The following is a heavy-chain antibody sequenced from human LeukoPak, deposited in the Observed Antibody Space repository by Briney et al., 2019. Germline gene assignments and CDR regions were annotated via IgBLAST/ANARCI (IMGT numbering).Heavy chain of an antibody. Sequence: PGGSLRLSCAASGFTFRNYVMSWVRQAPGKGLEWVSTIGNTGGTTYYADSVKGRFIISRDNSKNTVYLQMNSLRAEVTAIYYCAKGRSGSHYDAFDVWGQGTMVTVSS. D-gene: IGHD5-12*01. V-gene: IGHV3-23*01. CDR1: GFTFRNYV. J-gene: IGHJ3*01. CDR2: IGNTGGTT. CDR3: AKGRSGSHYDAFDV.